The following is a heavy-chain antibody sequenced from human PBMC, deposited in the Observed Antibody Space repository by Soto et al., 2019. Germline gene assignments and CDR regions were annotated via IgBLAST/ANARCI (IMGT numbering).Heavy chain of an antibody. Sequence: PGGSLRLSCAASGFTFSSYGMHWVRQAPGKGLEWVAVISYDGSNKYYADSVKGRFTISRDNSKNTLYLQMNSLRAEDTAVYYCAKPVYYYDSSGYWTLDYWGQGTLVTVSS. CDR1: GFTFSSYG. CDR2: ISYDGSNK. CDR3: AKPVYYYDSSGYWTLDY. D-gene: IGHD3-22*01. J-gene: IGHJ4*02. V-gene: IGHV3-30*18.